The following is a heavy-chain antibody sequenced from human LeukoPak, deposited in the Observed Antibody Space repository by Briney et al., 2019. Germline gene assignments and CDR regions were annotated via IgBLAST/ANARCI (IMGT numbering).Heavy chain of an antibody. V-gene: IGHV3-21*01. D-gene: IGHD1-14*01. CDR2: IGPTGTDR. Sequence: TGGSLRLSCAASGFTFSSCGFNWVRQAPGKGLEWVSSIGPTGTDRYYADSVRGRFTISRDNAKNSMYLQMDSLRDEDTAVYYCATETIGRHYDYWGQGTLLTVSS. CDR1: GFTFSSCG. J-gene: IGHJ4*02. CDR3: ATETIGRHYDY.